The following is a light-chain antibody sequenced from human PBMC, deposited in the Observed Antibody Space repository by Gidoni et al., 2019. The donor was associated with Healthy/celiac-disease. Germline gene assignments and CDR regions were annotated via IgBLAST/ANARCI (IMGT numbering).Light chain of an antibody. J-gene: IGKJ4*01. V-gene: IGKV1-5*03. CDR1: QSSSSW. CDR3: QQYNSYPLT. Sequence: DIQMTQSPSTLSASVGDRVTITCRASQSSSSWLAWYQQKPGNAPKLLIYKASSLESGVPSRFSGSGSGTEFTLTISSLQPDDFAAYYCQQYNSYPLTFGGGTKVEIK. CDR2: KAS.